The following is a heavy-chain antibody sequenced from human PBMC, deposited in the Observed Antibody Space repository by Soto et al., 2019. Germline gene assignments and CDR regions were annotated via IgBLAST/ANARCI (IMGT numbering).Heavy chain of an antibody. Sequence: GGSLRLSCLASGFIFRSYAMHWVRQAPGKGLEWVAVITYDGINGYYADSVRGRFAISRDNSKNTLYLQWSSLQASDSAIYYCARPDSTGYYDYWGQGTPVTVSS. CDR1: GFIFRSYA. J-gene: IGHJ4*02. V-gene: IGHV3-30*09. D-gene: IGHD3-22*01. CDR2: ITYDGING. CDR3: ARPDSTGYYDY.